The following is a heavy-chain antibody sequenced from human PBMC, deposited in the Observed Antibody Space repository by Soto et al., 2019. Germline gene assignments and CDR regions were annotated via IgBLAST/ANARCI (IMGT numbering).Heavy chain of an antibody. Sequence: GGSLRLSCAASGFTFSNYWMHWVRQAPGKGLVWVSHIKSDGSTTNYADSVKGRFTISRDNAKNTLYLQLNSLRAEDTAVYYCARSDPFFQHWGQGTLVTVSS. V-gene: IGHV3-74*01. CDR3: ARSDPFFQH. J-gene: IGHJ1*01. CDR2: IKSDGSTT. CDR1: GFTFSNYW.